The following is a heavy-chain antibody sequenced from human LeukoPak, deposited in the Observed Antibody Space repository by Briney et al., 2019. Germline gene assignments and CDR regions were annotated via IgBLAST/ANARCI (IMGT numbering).Heavy chain of an antibody. D-gene: IGHD6-13*01. CDR3: ARVGIAAAGRVGIAFDI. V-gene: IGHV3-21*01. CDR1: GFTFSSYS. J-gene: IGHJ3*02. Sequence: GGSLRLSCAASGFTFSSYSMNWVRQAPGKGLEWVSSISSSSYIYYADSVKGRFTISRDNAKNSLYLQMNSLRAEDTAVYYCARVGIAAAGRVGIAFDIWGQGTMVTVSS. CDR2: ISSSSYI.